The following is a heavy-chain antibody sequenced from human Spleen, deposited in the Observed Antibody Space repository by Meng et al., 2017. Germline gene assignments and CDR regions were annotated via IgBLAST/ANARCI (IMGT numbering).Heavy chain of an antibody. Sequence: GGSLRLSCAASGFNFRSYWMSWVRQAPGKGLEWVANINKDGSEKNYVDSVKGRFTISRDNAKNSLFLQINSLRAEDTAVYYCARDITNYGDRFDYWGQGTLVTVSS. CDR3: ARDITNYGDRFDY. J-gene: IGHJ4*02. CDR1: GFNFRSYW. V-gene: IGHV3-7*01. CDR2: INKDGSEK. D-gene: IGHD4-17*01.